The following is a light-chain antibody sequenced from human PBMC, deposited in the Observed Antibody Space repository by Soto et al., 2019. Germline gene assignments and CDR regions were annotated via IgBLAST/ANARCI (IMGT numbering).Light chain of an antibody. Sequence: DIQMTQSPSSLSASIGDRVTITCRASPGISNYLAWYQQKPGKVPKLLIYATSTLQSGVPSRFSGSGSGTDFPLTIDSLQPEDVATYYCQKCDSAPLTFGGGTKVEIK. CDR3: QKCDSAPLT. V-gene: IGKV1-27*01. CDR1: PGISNY. CDR2: ATS. J-gene: IGKJ4*01.